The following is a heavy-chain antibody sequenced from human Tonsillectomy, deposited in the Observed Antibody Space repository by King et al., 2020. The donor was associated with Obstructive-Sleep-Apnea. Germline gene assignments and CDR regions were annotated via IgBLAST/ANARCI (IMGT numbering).Heavy chain of an antibody. Sequence: EVQLVESGGGLVKPGGSLRLSCAASGFTFSNAWMSWVRQAPGKGLEWVGRIKSKTDGGTTDYAEPEKGRFTISRDDSKNTLYLQMNSLKTEDTAVYYCARGPVADYFDYWGQGTLLTVSS. CDR2: IKSKTDGGTT. V-gene: IGHV3-15*01. CDR1: GFTFSNAW. J-gene: IGHJ4*02. CDR3: ARGPVADYFDY. D-gene: IGHD6-19*01.